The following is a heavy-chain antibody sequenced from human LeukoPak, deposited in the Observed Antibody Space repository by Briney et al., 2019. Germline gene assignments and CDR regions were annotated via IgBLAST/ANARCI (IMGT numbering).Heavy chain of an antibody. D-gene: IGHD3-16*02. CDR1: GGSISGYF. J-gene: IGHJ1*01. Sequence: SETLSLTCTVSGGSISGYFWSWIRQPAGKGLEWIGRIYATGTTNYNPSLKSRVTMSVDTSRNQFSLNLTSVTAADTAVYYCAREGGGSNRCLDWGQGTLVTVSS. CDR3: AREGGGSNRCLD. V-gene: IGHV4-4*07. CDR2: IYATGTT.